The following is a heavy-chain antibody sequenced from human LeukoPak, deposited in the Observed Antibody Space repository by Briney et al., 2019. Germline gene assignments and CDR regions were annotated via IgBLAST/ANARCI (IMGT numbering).Heavy chain of an antibody. J-gene: IGHJ6*02. CDR1: GFALSSHW. Sequence: GGSLRLSCAASGFALSSHWMTWVRQVPGRGPEWVANVNRDGSETYYLDSVKGRFTISKDNAKNSLYLQMNSLRAQDTALYHCARNNGMDVWGQGTTVIVSS. CDR2: VNRDGSET. CDR3: ARNNGMDV. V-gene: IGHV3-7*03.